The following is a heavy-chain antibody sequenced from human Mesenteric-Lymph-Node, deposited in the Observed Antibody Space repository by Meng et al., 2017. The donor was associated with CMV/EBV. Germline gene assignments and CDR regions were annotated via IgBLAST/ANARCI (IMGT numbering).Heavy chain of an antibody. J-gene: IGHJ4*02. CDR2: IREDGSSK. V-gene: IGHV3-7*01. Sequence: GESPKISCAASGFTFSTSWMSWVRQAPGKGLEWVANIREDGSSKYYADPVKGRFTISRDNAKISLFLQMSSLRAEDTAMYYCARAGLGYCSVTSCYNDYWGQGTLVTVSS. CDR1: GFTFSTSW. D-gene: IGHD2-2*02. CDR3: ARAGLGYCSVTSCYNDY.